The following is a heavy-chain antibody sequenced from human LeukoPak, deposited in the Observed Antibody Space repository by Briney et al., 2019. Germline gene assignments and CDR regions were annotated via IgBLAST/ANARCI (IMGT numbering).Heavy chain of an antibody. V-gene: IGHV4-34*01. J-gene: IGHJ4*02. CDR1: GGSFIGYY. Sequence: PSETLSLTCAVSGGSFIGYYWSWIRQPPGKGLEWIGEINHSRATNYSPSLKSRVTISVVTSKKEFSLKLKSVTAADTAIYYCARGYFDYYGSGSYYNLIDYWGQGILVTVSS. D-gene: IGHD3-10*01. CDR2: INHSRAT. CDR3: ARGYFDYYGSGSYYNLIDY.